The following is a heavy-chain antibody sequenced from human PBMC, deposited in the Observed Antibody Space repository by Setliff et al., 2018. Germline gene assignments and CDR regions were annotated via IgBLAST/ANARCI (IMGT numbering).Heavy chain of an antibody. D-gene: IGHD3-16*01. J-gene: IGHJ4*02. V-gene: IGHV3-7*01. CDR3: VRDGGEF. CDR2: IKQDGSEN. CDR1: GCTFSSYW. Sequence: AGSLRLSCAASGCTFSSYWTSWVRQAPGKGLEWVANIKQDGSENYYVDSVKGRFTISRDNSKNSLYLQMNRLRAEDTAVYYCVRDGGEFWGQGTLVTVSS.